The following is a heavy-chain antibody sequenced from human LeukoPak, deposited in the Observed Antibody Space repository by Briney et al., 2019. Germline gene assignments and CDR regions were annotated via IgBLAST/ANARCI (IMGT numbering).Heavy chain of an antibody. CDR2: IYYSGST. Sequence: PSETLSLTCAVSGGSISSSSYYWGWIRQPPGKGLEWIGRIYYSGSTYYNASLKSRVTISVDTSKNQFSLKLSSVTAADTAVYYCARPSSGSDDDYCGQGTLVTVSS. D-gene: IGHD1-26*01. CDR3: ARPSSGSDDDY. J-gene: IGHJ4*02. CDR1: GGSISSSSYY. V-gene: IGHV4-39*01.